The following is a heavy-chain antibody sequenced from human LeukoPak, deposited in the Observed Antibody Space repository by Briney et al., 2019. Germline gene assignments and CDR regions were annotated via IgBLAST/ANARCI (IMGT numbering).Heavy chain of an antibody. CDR2: INTDGSTT. Sequence: GGSLRLSCAGSGFTFSTYWMHWVRQAPGGGLVWVSGINTDGSTTSYADSVKGRFTISRDNAKNTVYLQMSSLRAEDAAVYYCAKESGYDVDLEYWGQGALVTVSS. D-gene: IGHD5-12*01. J-gene: IGHJ4*02. CDR1: GFTFSTYW. CDR3: AKESGYDVDLEY. V-gene: IGHV3-74*01.